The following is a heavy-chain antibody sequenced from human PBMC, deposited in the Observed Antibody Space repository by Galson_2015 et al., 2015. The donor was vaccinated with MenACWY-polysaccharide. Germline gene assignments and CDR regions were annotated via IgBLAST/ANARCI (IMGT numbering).Heavy chain of an antibody. CDR3: AKEYSSSGYYMDV. J-gene: IGHJ6*03. CDR2: IISRGST. Sequence: SLRLSCAASGFTFSSYAMSWVRQAPGKGLEWVSVIISRGSTNYADSVKGRFTISRDNSKNTLFLQMNSLRAEDTAVYYCAKEYSSSGYYMDVWGKGTTVTVSS. D-gene: IGHD6-6*01. V-gene: IGHV3-23*01. CDR1: GFTFSSYA.